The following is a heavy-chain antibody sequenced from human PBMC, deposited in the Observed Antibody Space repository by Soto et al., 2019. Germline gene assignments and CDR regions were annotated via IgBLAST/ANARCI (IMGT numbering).Heavy chain of an antibody. V-gene: IGHV3-30-3*01. D-gene: IGHD3-10*01. CDR1: GFTLSSYA. CDR2: ISYGGSNK. Sequence: GGSLRLSCAASGFTLSSYAMHWVRQAPGKGLEWVAVISYGGSNKYYADSVKGRFTISRDNSKNTLYLQMNSLRAEDTAVYYCAREPTRVLWFGESDAFDIWGQGTMVTV. CDR3: AREPTRVLWFGESDAFDI. J-gene: IGHJ3*02.